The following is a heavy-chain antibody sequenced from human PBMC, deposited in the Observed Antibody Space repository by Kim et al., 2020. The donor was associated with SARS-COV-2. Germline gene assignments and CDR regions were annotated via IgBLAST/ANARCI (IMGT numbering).Heavy chain of an antibody. CDR2: IYYSGST. D-gene: IGHD2-15*01. Sequence: SETLSLTCTVSGGSISSSSYYWGWIRQPPGKGLEWIGSIYYSGSTYYNPSLKSRVTISVDTSKNQFSLKLSSVTAADTAVYYCARLEAVVAATWTDVWGQGTTVTVSS. CDR1: GGSISSSSYY. CDR3: ARLEAVVAATWTDV. J-gene: IGHJ6*02. V-gene: IGHV4-39*01.